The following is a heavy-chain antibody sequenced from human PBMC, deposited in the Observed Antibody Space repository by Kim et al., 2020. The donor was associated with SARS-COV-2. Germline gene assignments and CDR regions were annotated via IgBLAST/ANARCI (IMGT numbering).Heavy chain of an antibody. J-gene: IGHJ6*02. CDR1: GYTFTSYG. D-gene: IGHD6-13*01. Sequence: ASVKVSCKASGYTFTSYGISWVRQAPGQGLEWMGWISAYNGNTNYAQKLQGRVTMTTDTSTSTAYMELRSLRSDDTAVYYCAREWELGQLGYYYYYGMDVWGQGTTVTVSS. CDR2: ISAYNGNT. CDR3: AREWELGQLGYYYYYGMDV. V-gene: IGHV1-18*01.